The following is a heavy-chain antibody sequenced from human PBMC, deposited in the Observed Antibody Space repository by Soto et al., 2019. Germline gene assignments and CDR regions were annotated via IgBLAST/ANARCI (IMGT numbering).Heavy chain of an antibody. CDR2: ISGGGGST. Sequence: EVQLLESGGGLVQPGGSLRLSCAASGFTFSTYAMNWVRQAPGKGLEWVSAISGGGGSTYYADSVKGRVTISRDNSKNTLYLQMNSLRAEDTAVYYCAGWLPFSNAFDIWGQGTMVTVSS. D-gene: IGHD5-12*01. J-gene: IGHJ3*02. V-gene: IGHV3-23*01. CDR3: AGWLPFSNAFDI. CDR1: GFTFSTYA.